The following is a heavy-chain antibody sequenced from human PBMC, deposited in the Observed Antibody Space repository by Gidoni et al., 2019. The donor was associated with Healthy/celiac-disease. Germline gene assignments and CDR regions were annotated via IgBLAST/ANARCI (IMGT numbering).Heavy chain of an antibody. J-gene: IGHJ6*02. CDR2: IIPIFGTA. D-gene: IGHD3-10*02. CDR3: AREKEFMLGVLDV. CDR1: GGTFSSYA. V-gene: IGHV1-69*01. Sequence: QVQLVQSGAEVKKRGSSVKVCCKGSGGTFSSYAIRWVRQAPGQGLEWMGGIIPIFGTANYAQKFQGRVTITADESTSTAYMELSSLRSEDTAVYYCAREKEFMLGVLDVWGQGTTVTVSS.